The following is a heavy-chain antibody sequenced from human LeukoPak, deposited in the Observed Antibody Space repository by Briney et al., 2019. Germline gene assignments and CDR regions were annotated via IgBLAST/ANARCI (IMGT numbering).Heavy chain of an antibody. CDR1: GESFSGYF. CDR2: INHSGST. CDR3: ATLSEASGYSLN. J-gene: IGHJ4*02. D-gene: IGHD5-12*01. Sequence: PSETLSLTCAVYGESFSGYFWSWIRQPPGKGLEWIGEINHSGSTNYNPSLKSRVTISVDTSKNQFSLTLSSVTAADTAAYYCATLSEASGYSLNWGQGTLVTVSS. V-gene: IGHV4-34*01.